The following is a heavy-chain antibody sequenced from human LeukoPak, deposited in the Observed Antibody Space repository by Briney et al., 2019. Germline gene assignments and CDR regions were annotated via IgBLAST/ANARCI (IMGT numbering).Heavy chain of an antibody. D-gene: IGHD3-22*01. CDR3: ARLSPYDSSGFGDY. J-gene: IGHJ4*02. Sequence: PSETLSLTCTVSAGCISSSSYYCGWIRQPRGKGLEWIGSIYYSRSTYYNPSLKSRVTISVDTSKNQFSLKLSSVTAADTAVYSCARLSPYDSSGFGDYWGQGTLVTVSS. V-gene: IGHV4-39*01. CDR2: IYYSRST. CDR1: AGCISSSSYY.